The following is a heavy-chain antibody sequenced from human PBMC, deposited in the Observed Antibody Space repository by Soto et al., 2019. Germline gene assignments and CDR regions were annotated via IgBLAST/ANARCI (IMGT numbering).Heavy chain of an antibody. D-gene: IGHD6-13*01. V-gene: IGHV5-51*01. J-gene: IGHJ6*02. Sequence: GDSLNISCKGSGYSFTSYCIGWVRQMPGKGLECMGIIYPGDSDTRYSPSFQGQVTISADKSISTAYLQWSSLKASDTAMYYCARTAAAGKYYYGMDVWGQGTTVTVSS. CDR1: GYSFTSYC. CDR2: IYPGDSDT. CDR3: ARTAAAGKYYYGMDV.